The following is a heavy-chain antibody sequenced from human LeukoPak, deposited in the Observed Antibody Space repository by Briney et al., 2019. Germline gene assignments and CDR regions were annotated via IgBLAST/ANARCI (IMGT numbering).Heavy chain of an antibody. D-gene: IGHD7-27*01. V-gene: IGHV3-13*05. J-gene: IGHJ2*01. Sequence: GGSLRLSCAASGFTVRSYDMHWVRQVAGKGLEWVSAICTASNPHYAASVQGRFTIFRANAENSLYLQMNSLGAEDTAVYYCARELGIEGYWYFDLWGRGTLVTVSS. CDR3: ARELGIEGYWYFDL. CDR2: ICTASNP. CDR1: GFTVRSYD.